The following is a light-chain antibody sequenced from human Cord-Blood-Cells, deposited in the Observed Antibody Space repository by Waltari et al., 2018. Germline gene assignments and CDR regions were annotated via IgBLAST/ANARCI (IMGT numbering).Light chain of an antibody. CDR2: GAS. V-gene: IGKV3-15*01. CDR3: QQYNNWPPYS. J-gene: IGKJ2*03. Sequence: EIVMTPSPATLSVSPGESATLHCRASQSVSSNLAWYQQKPGQAPQLLIYGASTRATGIPARFSGSGSGTEFTLTISSLQSEDFAVYYCQQYNNWPPYSFGQGTKLEIK. CDR1: QSVSSN.